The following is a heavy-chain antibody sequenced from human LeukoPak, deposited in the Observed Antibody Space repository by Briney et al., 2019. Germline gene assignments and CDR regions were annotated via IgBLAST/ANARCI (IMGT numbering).Heavy chain of an antibody. CDR3: GYYNYYYFMDV. Sequence: GGSLRLSCAASGFTFSTYWMHLVRQAPGKGPVWVSRINSDGSSTAYADSVKGRFTISRDNAKNTLYLQINSHCAREYYDFSSGYYNYYYFMDVWGKGTTATVSS. D-gene: IGHD3-3*01. V-gene: IGHV3-74*01. CDR2: INSDGSST. CDR1: GFTFSTYW. J-gene: IGHJ6*03.